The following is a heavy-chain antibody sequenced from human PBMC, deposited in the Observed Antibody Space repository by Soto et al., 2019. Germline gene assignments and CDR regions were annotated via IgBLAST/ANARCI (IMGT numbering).Heavy chain of an antibody. J-gene: IGHJ4*02. V-gene: IGHV1-8*01. CDR1: GYTFTNYD. CDR3: ARTAGDLDY. Sequence: QVQLVQSGAEVKKPGASVKVSCKTSGYTFTNYDINWVRQATGQGLEWMGWKNPKSGYTGSAQKFQGRVTMTRDAAIRTAYMELHSLTSEDTAVYYCARTAGDLDYWGQGTLITVSS. D-gene: IGHD4-17*01. CDR2: KNPKSGYT.